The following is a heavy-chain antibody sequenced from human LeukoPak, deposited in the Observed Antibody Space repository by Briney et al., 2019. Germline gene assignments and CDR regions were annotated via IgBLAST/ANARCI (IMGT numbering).Heavy chain of an antibody. J-gene: IGHJ6*02. CDR2: INHSGST. CDR1: GGSFSDYY. Sequence: SETLSLTCAVYGGSFSDYYRSWIRQPPGKGLEWIGEINHSGSTNYNPSLKSRVTISVDTSKNQFSLNLNSVTAADTAVYYCASNPGAVPYYGMDVWGQGTTVTVSS. CDR3: ASNPGAVPYYGMDV. D-gene: IGHD4-17*01. V-gene: IGHV4-34*01.